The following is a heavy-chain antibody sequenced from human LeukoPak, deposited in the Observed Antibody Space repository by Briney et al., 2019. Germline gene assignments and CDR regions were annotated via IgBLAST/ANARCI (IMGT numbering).Heavy chain of an antibody. CDR1: GGTFSSYA. CDR3: ARDRVPSGSSSQGDAFDI. V-gene: IGHV1-69*13. D-gene: IGHD6-6*01. J-gene: IGHJ3*02. Sequence: SVKASCKASGGTFSSYAISWVRQAPGQGLEWMGGIIPIFGTANYAQKFQGRVTITADESTSTAYMELSSLRSEDTAVYYCARDRVPSGSSSQGDAFDIWGQGTMVTVSS. CDR2: IIPIFGTA.